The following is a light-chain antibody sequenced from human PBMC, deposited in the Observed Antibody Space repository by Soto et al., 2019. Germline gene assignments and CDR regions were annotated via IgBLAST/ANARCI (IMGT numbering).Light chain of an antibody. Sequence: QSALTQPASVSGSPGQSITISCSGTNSDIGSYNYVSWYQHHPGRAPQLLIYDVSYRPSGISNRFSGSKSGNTASLTISGLQAEDEADYYCSSCTSSSTIFGGGTKLTVL. CDR1: NSDIGSYNY. V-gene: IGLV2-14*03. J-gene: IGLJ2*01. CDR3: SSCTSSSTI. CDR2: DVS.